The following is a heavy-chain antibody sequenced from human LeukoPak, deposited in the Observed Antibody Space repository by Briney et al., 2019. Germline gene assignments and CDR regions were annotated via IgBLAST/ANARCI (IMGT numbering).Heavy chain of an antibody. CDR2: IYNGGIT. D-gene: IGHD6-13*01. Sequence: GGSLRLSCAASRFIVSSNYMSWVRQAPGKGLEWVSVIYNGGITYADSVKGRFTISRDSSENTVHLQMNSLRAEDTAVYYCARDLGYSSDYWGQGTLVTVSS. CDR1: RFIVSSNY. CDR3: ARDLGYSSDY. J-gene: IGHJ4*02. V-gene: IGHV3-66*01.